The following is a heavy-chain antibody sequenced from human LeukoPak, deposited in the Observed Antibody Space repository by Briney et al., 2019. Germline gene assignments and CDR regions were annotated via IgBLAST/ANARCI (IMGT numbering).Heavy chain of an antibody. V-gene: IGHV4-4*07. Sequence: SETLSLTCTVSGGSISSYYWSWIRQPAGKGLEWIGRIYTSGSTNYNPSLKSRVTMSVDTSKNQFSLKLSSVTAADTAVYYCARDSYYYGSGSYPRHWGQGTLVTVSS. D-gene: IGHD3-10*01. J-gene: IGHJ4*02. CDR1: GGSISSYY. CDR2: IYTSGST. CDR3: ARDSYYYGSGSYPRH.